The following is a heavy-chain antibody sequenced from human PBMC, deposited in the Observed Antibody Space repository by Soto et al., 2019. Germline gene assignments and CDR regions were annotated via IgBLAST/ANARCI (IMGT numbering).Heavy chain of an antibody. V-gene: IGHV4-4*02. CDR3: ARTSIATGGTKTNFDY. J-gene: IGHJ4*02. Sequence: QVQLQESGPGLVKPSGTLSLTCAVSGGSIDSTNWWNWVRQPPGKGLEWIGEIFHSGSTNYNPSLKLRVTMSVDKSKNQFPLTLTSVTAADTALYYCARTSIATGGTKTNFDYWGQGMLVTVSS. CDR1: GGSIDSTNW. D-gene: IGHD6-13*01. CDR2: IFHSGST.